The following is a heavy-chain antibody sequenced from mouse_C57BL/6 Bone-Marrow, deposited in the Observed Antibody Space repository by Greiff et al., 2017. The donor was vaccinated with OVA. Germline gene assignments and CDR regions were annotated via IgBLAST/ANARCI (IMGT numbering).Heavy chain of an antibody. CDR1: GYAFSSYW. CDR2: IYPGDGDT. V-gene: IGHV1-80*01. J-gene: IGHJ1*03. CDR3: ARDDGSRKGYFDV. D-gene: IGHD1-1*01. Sequence: LQESGASVKISCKASGYAFSSYWMNWVKQRPGKGLEWIGQIYPGDGDTNYNGKFKGKATLTADKSSSTAYMQLSSLTSEDSAVYFCARDDGSRKGYFDVWGTGTTVTVSS.